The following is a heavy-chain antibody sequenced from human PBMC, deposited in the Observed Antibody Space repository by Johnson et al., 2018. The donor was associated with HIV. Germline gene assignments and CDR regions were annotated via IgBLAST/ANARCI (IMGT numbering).Heavy chain of an antibody. D-gene: IGHD2-15*01. CDR2: ISWNSDTI. V-gene: IGHV3-9*01. J-gene: IGHJ3*02. Sequence: VQLVESGGGLVQPGRSLRLSCAASGFTFEDYAMHWVRQPPGKGLEWVSSISWNSDTIAYADSVKGRFTISRDNAKNSLYLQMNSLRAEDTAVYYCARDPGVVEAPRSRVDAFDIWGQGTMVTVSS. CDR1: GFTFEDYA. CDR3: ARDPGVVEAPRSRVDAFDI.